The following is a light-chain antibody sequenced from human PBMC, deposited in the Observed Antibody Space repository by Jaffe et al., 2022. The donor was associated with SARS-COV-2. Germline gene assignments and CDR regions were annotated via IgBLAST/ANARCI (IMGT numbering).Light chain of an antibody. Sequence: QSALTQPASVSGSPAQSITISCTGTSSDVGAYNYVSWYQQHPGKAPRLVIYDVSNRPSGLSNRFSGSKSGNTASLTISGLQAEDEADYYCSSYTTSTTWVFGGGTKLTVL. J-gene: IGLJ3*02. V-gene: IGLV2-14*01. CDR3: SSYTTSTTWV. CDR2: DVS. CDR1: SSDVGAYNY.